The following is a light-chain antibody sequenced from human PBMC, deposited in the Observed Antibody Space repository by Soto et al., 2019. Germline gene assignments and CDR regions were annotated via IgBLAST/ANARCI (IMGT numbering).Light chain of an antibody. Sequence: QSVLTQPPSASGTPGQRVTISCSGSSSNIGSNYVYWFQQLPGTAPKLLIYRNNQRPSGVPDRFSGPKSGTSSSLTISGLRSEDEADYYCAAWDDSLSGYVFGPGTKVTVL. CDR1: SSNIGSNY. CDR2: RNN. J-gene: IGLJ1*01. CDR3: AAWDDSLSGYV. V-gene: IGLV1-47*01.